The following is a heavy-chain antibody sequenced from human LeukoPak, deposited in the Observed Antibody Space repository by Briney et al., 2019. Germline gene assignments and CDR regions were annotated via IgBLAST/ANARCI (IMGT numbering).Heavy chain of an antibody. CDR3: ARESMSSWYSLHYYYMDV. D-gene: IGHD6-13*01. CDR1: GYTFTGYY. J-gene: IGHJ6*03. V-gene: IGHV1-2*06. CDR2: INPNSGGT. Sequence: ASVKVSCKASGYTFTGYYMHWVRQAPGQGLEWMGRINPNSGGTNYAQKFQGRVTMTRDTSISTAYMELSSLRSEDTAVYYCARESMSSWYSLHYYYMDVWGKGTTVTVSS.